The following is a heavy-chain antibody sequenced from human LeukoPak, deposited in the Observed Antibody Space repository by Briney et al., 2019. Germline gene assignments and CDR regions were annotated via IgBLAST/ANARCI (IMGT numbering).Heavy chain of an antibody. J-gene: IGHJ4*02. CDR1: GYTFTSYY. V-gene: IGHV1-46*01. Sequence: ASVKVSCKASGYTFTSYYMHWVRQAPGQGLEWMGIINPSGGSTSYAQKFQGRVTMTRDTSTSTVYRELSSLRSEDTAVYYCARDKKLMYYYGPTIIGAPGYWGQGTLVTVSS. CDR2: INPSGGST. CDR3: ARDKKLMYYYGPTIIGAPGY. D-gene: IGHD3-10*01.